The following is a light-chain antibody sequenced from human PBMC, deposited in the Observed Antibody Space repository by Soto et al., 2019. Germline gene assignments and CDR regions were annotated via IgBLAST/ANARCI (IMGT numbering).Light chain of an antibody. Sequence: EIVVTQSPATLSVAPGERATLCCRASQSVSSNLAWYQQKPGQAPSLLIYGASTRDTGIPARFSGSWSGTEFTLPISRLQPEDFAVYYCQQYNNWPWTFGQGAKVDIK. J-gene: IGKJ1*01. V-gene: IGKV3-15*01. CDR2: GAS. CDR1: QSVSSN. CDR3: QQYNNWPWT.